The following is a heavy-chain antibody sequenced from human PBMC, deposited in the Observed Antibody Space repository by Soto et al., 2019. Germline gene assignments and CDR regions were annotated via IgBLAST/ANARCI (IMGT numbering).Heavy chain of an antibody. J-gene: IGHJ5*02. CDR3: ARDLGRADSSGYYWFDP. CDR1: GSTFTSSG. D-gene: IGHD3-22*01. V-gene: IGHV1-18*04. CDR2: ISAYNGNT. Sequence: ASVKVSCKASGSTFTSSGIRWVRQDPGQGLEWMGWISAYNGNTNYAQKLQGRVTMTTYTSTSTAYMELRSLRSDDTAVYYCARDLGRADSSGYYWFDPWGQGTLVTVSS.